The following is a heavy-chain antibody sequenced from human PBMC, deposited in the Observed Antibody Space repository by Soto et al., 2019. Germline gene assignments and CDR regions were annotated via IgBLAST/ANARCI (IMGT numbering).Heavy chain of an antibody. CDR3: ARDRRLYYSDAFDI. D-gene: IGHD1-26*01. J-gene: IGHJ3*02. Sequence: QVQLVESGGGVVQPGRSLRLSCAASGFTFSIYGMHWVRHAPGKGLEWVAMISFDGSEKYYTDSGKGRFHISRDSSKNTMYLQMDSLRVEDTAVYYCARDRRLYYSDAFDIWGQGTTVTVSS. V-gene: IGHV3-30*03. CDR1: GFTFSIYG. CDR2: ISFDGSEK.